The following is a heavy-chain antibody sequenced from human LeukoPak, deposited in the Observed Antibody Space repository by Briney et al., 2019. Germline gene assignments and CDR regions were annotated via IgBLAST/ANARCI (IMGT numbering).Heavy chain of an antibody. CDR2: IYMSGST. CDR3: ARDWGIAAATPYYFDH. V-gene: IGHV4-61*09. D-gene: IGHD6-13*01. CDR1: VGSISTGNYY. Sequence: PSETLSLTCTVSVGSISTGNYYYSWIRQSAGKEMEWIGNIYMSGSTRYNPSLMGRVAMSLDTLKNQFSLKIASATAPDTAVYYCARDWGIAAATPYYFDHWGQGILVTVSS. J-gene: IGHJ4*02.